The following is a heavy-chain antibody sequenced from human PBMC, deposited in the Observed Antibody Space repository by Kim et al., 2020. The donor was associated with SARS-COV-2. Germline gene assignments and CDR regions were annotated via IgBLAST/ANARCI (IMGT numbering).Heavy chain of an antibody. D-gene: IGHD2-15*01. CDR3: TKRAATGAGPYYSYS. Sequence: GGSLRLSCAVSGFTFSNYAMSWVRQAPGKRLEWVAGIGAGHDAYYRDSVRGRFTISRDHSDNTLYLQMNSLRADDAAVYHCTKRAATGAGPYYSYSWG. CDR1: GFTFSNYA. CDR2: IGAGHDA. J-gene: IGHJ5*01. V-gene: IGHV3-23*01.